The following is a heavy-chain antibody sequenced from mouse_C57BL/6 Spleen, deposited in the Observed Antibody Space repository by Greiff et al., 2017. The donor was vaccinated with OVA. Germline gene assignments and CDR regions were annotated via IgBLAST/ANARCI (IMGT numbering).Heavy chain of an antibody. CDR1: GFTFSSYA. CDR2: ISSGGDYI. Sequence: EVKLMESGEGLVKPGGSLKLSCAASGFTFSSYAMSWVRQTPEKRLEWVAYISSGGDYIYYADTVKGRFTISRDNARNTLYLQMSSLKSEDTAMYYCTRGDYEVAWFAYWGQGTLVTVSA. CDR3: TRGDYEVAWFAY. D-gene: IGHD2-4*01. V-gene: IGHV5-9-1*02. J-gene: IGHJ3*01.